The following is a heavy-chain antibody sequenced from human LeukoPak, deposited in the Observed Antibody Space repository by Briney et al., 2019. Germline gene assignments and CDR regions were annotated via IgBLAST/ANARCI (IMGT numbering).Heavy chain of an antibody. CDR1: GFLFWDYC. Sequence: PWGSLRLSCTASGFLFWDYCMHWVRQAPGKGLEWVAFVRFGGSGKYYADSVKGRFIISRDDSENTLYLQLNSLRVEDTGLYYCAKEGGVGGLDYWGQGTLVTVSA. CDR2: VRFGGSGK. CDR3: AKEGGVGGLDY. D-gene: IGHD3-16*01. J-gene: IGHJ4*02. V-gene: IGHV3-30*02.